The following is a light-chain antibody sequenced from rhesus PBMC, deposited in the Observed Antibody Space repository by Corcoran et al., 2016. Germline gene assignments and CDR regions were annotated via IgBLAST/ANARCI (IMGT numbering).Light chain of an antibody. CDR3: QHNYGTPFT. CDR1: ENVNNY. Sequence: DIQMTQSPSSLSASVGDRVTITCRTSENVNNYLNWYQQKPGKAPKLLIYKASTLQSGVPSRFSGGGFGTEYTFTFRSLQSEDVATYSCQHNYGTPFTFGPGTKLDIK. J-gene: IGKJ3*01. CDR2: KAS. V-gene: IGKV1-74*01.